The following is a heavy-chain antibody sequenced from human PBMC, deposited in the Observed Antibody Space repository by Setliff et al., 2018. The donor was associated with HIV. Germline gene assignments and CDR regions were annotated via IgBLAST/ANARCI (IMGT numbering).Heavy chain of an antibody. CDR3: AGEGDVLSGYYVNWFDP. V-gene: IGHV1-2*06. J-gene: IGHJ5*02. Sequence: GASVKVSCKASGYSFTDYFMHWVRQAPGQGLEWMGRVNPNSGDTNYAQKFQGRVTMTRHTSISTAYMELSRLTSDDTAVYYCAGEGDVLSGYYVNWFDPWGQGTLVTVSS. CDR1: GYSFTDYF. CDR2: VNPNSGDT. D-gene: IGHD3-3*01.